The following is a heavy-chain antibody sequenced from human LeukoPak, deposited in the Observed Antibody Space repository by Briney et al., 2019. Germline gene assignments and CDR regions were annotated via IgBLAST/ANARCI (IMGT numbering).Heavy chain of an antibody. D-gene: IGHD5-18*01. J-gene: IGHJ5*02. CDR3: ARCGNSYGTGHQFDP. Sequence: SETLSLTCTVSGGSIGDYYWSWVRQTPGKGLEWIGFVYYTGATNYNPSLKSRVTISLDTSKNQFSLNLNSVDAADTAVYFCARCGNSYGTGHQFDPWSQGTLVTVSS. CDR1: GGSIGDYY. CDR2: VYYTGAT. V-gene: IGHV4-59*01.